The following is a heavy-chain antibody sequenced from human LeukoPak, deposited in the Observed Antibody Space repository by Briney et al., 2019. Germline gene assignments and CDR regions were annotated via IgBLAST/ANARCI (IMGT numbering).Heavy chain of an antibody. J-gene: IGHJ4*02. V-gene: IGHV3-30*18. CDR2: ISYDGSNK. D-gene: IGHD6-6*01. CDR1: GFTFSSYG. Sequence: HPGGSLRLSCAASGFTFSSYGMHWVRQAPGKGLEWVAVISYDGSNKYYADSVKGRFTISRDNSKNTLYLQMNSLRAEDTAAYYCAKDRLRYSSSYYFDYWGQGTLVTVSS. CDR3: AKDRLRYSSSYYFDY.